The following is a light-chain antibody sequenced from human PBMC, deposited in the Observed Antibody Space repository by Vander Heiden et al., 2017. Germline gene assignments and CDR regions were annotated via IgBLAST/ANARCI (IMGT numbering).Light chain of an antibody. V-gene: IGLV3-1*01. Sequence: SYELTQPPSVPVSPGQTASITCSGDKLGDEYASWYQQKPGQSPVLLIYQDTKRPSGIPERFSGSNSGNTATLTISGTQAMDEADYYCQAWDSSTFYVFGTGTKVTVL. CDR3: QAWDSSTFYV. CDR1: KLGDEY. CDR2: QDT. J-gene: IGLJ1*01.